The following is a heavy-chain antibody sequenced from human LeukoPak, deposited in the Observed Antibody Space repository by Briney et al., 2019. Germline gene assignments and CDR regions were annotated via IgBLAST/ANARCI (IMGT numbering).Heavy chain of an antibody. CDR3: AKEGSTVTTPHPFHYYYGMDV. D-gene: IGHD4-17*01. CDR1: GFTFSSYG. J-gene: IGHJ6*02. V-gene: IGHV3-30*02. CDR2: IRYDGSNK. Sequence: GGSLRLSCAASGFTFSSYGMHWVRQAPGKGLEWVAFIRYDGSNKYYADSVKGRFTISRDNSKNTLYLQMNSLRAEDTAVYYCAKEGSTVTTPHPFHYYYGMDVWGQGTTVTVSS.